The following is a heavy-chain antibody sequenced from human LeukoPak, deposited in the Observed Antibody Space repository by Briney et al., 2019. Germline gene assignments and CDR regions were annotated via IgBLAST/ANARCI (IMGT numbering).Heavy chain of an antibody. V-gene: IGHV3-53*01. CDR3: ARETAAGDIYYFDY. CDR2: IYSGGST. J-gene: IGHJ4*02. CDR1: GFTVSSNY. D-gene: IGHD6-13*01. Sequence: PGGSLRLSCAAPGFTVSSNYMSWVRQAPGKGLEWVSVIYSGGSTYYADSVKGRFTISRDNSKNTLYLQMNSLRAEDTAVYYCARETAAGDIYYFDYWGQGTLVTVSS.